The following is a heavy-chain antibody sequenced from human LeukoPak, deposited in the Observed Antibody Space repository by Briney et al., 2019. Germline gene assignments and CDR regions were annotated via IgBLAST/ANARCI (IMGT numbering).Heavy chain of an antibody. V-gene: IGHV3-74*01. CDR2: INTDGSST. CDR3: AKTIRFLEWSPGIYYFDY. J-gene: IGHJ4*02. D-gene: IGHD3-3*01. CDR1: GFTFSNYW. Sequence: GGSLRLSCAASGFTFSNYWMHWVRQAPGKGLVWVSRINTDGSSTNYADSVKGRFTISRDNSKNTLYLQMNSLRAEDTAVYYCAKTIRFLEWSPGIYYFDYWGQGTLVTVSS.